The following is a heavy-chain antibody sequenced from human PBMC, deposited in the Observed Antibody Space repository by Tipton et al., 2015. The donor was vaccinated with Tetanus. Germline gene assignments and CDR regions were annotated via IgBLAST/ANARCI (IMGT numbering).Heavy chain of an antibody. D-gene: IGHD6-19*01. CDR2: ISYDGSNK. CDR1: GFTFSSYA. Sequence: SLRLSCAASGFTFSSYAMHWVRQAPGKGLEWVAVISYDGSNKYYADSVKGRFTISRDNSKNTLYLQMNSLRAEDTAVYYCAKVGSGQWLGRCYWGQGTLVTVSS. V-gene: IGHV3-30*04. CDR3: AKVGSGQWLGRCY. J-gene: IGHJ4*02.